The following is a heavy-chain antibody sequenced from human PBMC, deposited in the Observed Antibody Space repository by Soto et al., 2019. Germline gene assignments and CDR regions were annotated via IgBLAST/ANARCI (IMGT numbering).Heavy chain of an antibody. CDR3: AKGYGSGSYYSDWFDY. CDR2: ISWNSGSI. Sequence: GGSLRLSCAASGFTFDDYAMHWVRQAPGKGLEWVSGISWNSGSIGYADSVKGRFTISRDNAKNSLYLQMNSLRAEDTALYYCAKGYGSGSYYSDWFDYWGQGTLVTVSS. V-gene: IGHV3-9*01. J-gene: IGHJ4*02. D-gene: IGHD3-10*01. CDR1: GFTFDDYA.